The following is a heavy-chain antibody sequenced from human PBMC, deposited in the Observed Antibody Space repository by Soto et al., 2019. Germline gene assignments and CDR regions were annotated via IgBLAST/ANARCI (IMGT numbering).Heavy chain of an antibody. CDR3: ARGPNWGYRFDS. CDR1: GGTFSGHA. J-gene: IGHJ4*02. CDR2: LIPLFGTT. D-gene: IGHD7-27*01. Sequence: QVQLVQSGAEVKKPGSSVKVSCEASGGTFSGHAISWVRQAPGQGPEWMGGLIPLFGTTQHAQNFQGRLTITADKSTSTAYMELPSLRFDDTAIYYCARGPNWGYRFDSWGQGPLVTVSS. V-gene: IGHV1-69*06.